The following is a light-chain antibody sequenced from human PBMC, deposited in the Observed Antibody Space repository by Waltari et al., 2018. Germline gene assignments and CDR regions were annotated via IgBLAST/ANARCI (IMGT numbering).Light chain of an antibody. CDR1: QSVLYSSNNKNY. CDR2: LAS. Sequence: DIVMTQSPDSLAVSLGEKATINCKSSQSVLYSSNNKNYLAWYQQKPGQPPKLRIYLASTRESGVPDRFSGSGSGTDFTLTISSLQAEDVAGYYCQQYYSTQYTFGQGTKLEIK. V-gene: IGKV4-1*01. CDR3: QQYYSTQYT. J-gene: IGKJ2*01.